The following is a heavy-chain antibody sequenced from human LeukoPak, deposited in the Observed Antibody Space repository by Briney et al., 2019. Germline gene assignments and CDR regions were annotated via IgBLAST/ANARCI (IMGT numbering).Heavy chain of an antibody. CDR2: INHSGST. Sequence: PSETLSLTCAVYGVSFSGYYWSWIRQAPGKGLEWIGKINHSGSTNYNPSLKSRVTISVDTSKNQFSLKLSSVTAADTAVYYCARGLPGVTMKVVVHPFDYWGQGTLVTVSS. CDR3: ARGLPGVTMKVVVHPFDY. CDR1: GVSFSGYY. D-gene: IGHD3-22*01. V-gene: IGHV4-34*01. J-gene: IGHJ4*02.